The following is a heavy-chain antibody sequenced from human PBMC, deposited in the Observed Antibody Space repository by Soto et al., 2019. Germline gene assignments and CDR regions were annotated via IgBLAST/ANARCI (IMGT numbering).Heavy chain of an antibody. CDR2: ISGSGSST. V-gene: IGHV3-23*01. CDR1: GLTFSSYA. CDR3: AKEGHYYDSSGWPY. Sequence: EVQLLESGGGLVQPGGSLRLSCAASGLTFSSYAMRWVRQAPGKGLEWVSAISGSGSSTYYADSVKGRFTISRDNSKNTLYLQMNSLRAEDTAVDYCAKEGHYYDSSGWPYWGQGTLVTVSS. J-gene: IGHJ4*02. D-gene: IGHD3-22*01.